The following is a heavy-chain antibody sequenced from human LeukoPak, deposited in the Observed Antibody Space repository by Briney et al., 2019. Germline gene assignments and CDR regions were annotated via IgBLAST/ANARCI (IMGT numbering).Heavy chain of an antibody. CDR3: ARGQSTLTTH. D-gene: IGHD4-17*01. J-gene: IGHJ4*02. CDR2: ISHIGSA. Sequence: SETLSLTCAVSGGSFSSYYWTWIRQPPGKGLEWIGEISHIGSANYNPSLKSRVTISLDTSKNQFSLKVSSVTAADTAVYYCARGQSTLTTHWGQGTLVTVSS. V-gene: IGHV4-34*01. CDR1: GGSFSSYY.